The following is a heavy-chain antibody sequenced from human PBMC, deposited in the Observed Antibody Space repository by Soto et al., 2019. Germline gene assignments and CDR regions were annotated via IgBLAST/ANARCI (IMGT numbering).Heavy chain of an antibody. J-gene: IGHJ4*02. D-gene: IGHD3-22*01. CDR1: GGSISSSSYY. V-gene: IGHV4-39*01. Sequence: SETLSLTCTVSGGSISSSSYYWGWIRQPPGKGLEWIGSIYHSGSTYYNPSLKSRVTISVDTSKNQFSLKLSSVTAADTAVYYCARSVVISPSFDYWGQGTLVTVSS. CDR2: IYHSGST. CDR3: ARSVVISPSFDY.